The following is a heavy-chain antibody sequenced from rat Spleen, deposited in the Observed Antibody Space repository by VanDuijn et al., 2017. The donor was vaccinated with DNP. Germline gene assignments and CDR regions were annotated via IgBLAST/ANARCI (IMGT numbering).Heavy chain of an antibody. J-gene: IGHJ3*01. CDR1: GFTFNNYW. V-gene: IGHV5-31*01. CDR2: ISSGGGHT. D-gene: IGHD4-3*01. CDR3: TTHVALGWFAY. Sequence: EVQLVESGGDLVRPGRSLRLSCVASGFTFNNYWMTWIRQVPGKGLEWLASISSGGGHTFYRDSVKGRFTISRDNAKNSQYLQMDNLRSEDTATYYCTTHVALGWFAYWGQGTLVTVSS.